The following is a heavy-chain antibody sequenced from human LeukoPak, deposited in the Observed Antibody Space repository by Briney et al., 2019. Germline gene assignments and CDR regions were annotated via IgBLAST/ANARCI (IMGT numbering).Heavy chain of an antibody. CDR3: AKGTRRFCAGTSCPLVFDY. D-gene: IGHD2-2*01. V-gene: IGHV3-30*18. CDR1: GFTFSDYG. J-gene: IGHJ4*02. CDR2: ISYDGSDK. Sequence: GGSLRLSCAASGFTFSDYGMYWVRQAPGKGLEGVAVISYDGSDKYFGESVKGRFTISRDNAKNTLYLQMNSLRAEDTAVYYCAKGTRRFCAGTSCPLVFDYWGQGTLVTVSS.